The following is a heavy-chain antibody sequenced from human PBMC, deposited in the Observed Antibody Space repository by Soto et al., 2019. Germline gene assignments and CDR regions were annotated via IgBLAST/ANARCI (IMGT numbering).Heavy chain of an antibody. Sequence: SGTLSLTCAVSGGSISSGGYSWSWIRQPPGKGLEWIGYIYHSGSTYYNPSLKSRVTISVDRSKNQFSLKLSSVTAADTAVYYCARGSPVTTDYWGQGTLVTVSS. V-gene: IGHV4-30-2*01. CDR2: IYHSGST. CDR1: GGSISSGGYS. D-gene: IGHD4-17*01. CDR3: ARGSPVTTDY. J-gene: IGHJ4*02.